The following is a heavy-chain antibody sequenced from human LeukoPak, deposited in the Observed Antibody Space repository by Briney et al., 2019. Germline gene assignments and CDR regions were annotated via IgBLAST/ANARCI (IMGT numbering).Heavy chain of an antibody. V-gene: IGHV4-34*01. CDR1: GGSLSGYY. CDR2: INHSGST. CDR3: ARKIAVAKSGALDY. J-gene: IGHJ4*02. D-gene: IGHD6-19*01. Sequence: SETFCLTCALYGGSLSGYYWSWMRQPPRKGLEWIGEINHSGSTNHNPSLKSRVTISVDTSKNQFSLKLSSVTAADTAVYYCARKIAVAKSGALDYWGQGTLVTVSS.